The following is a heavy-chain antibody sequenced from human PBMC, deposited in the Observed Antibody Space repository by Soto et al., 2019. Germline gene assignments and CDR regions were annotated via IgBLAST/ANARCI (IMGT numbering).Heavy chain of an antibody. CDR2: VYYTGST. Sequence: QVQLQESGPGLVKPSETLSLTCTVSGGSISTYYWSWIRQPPGKGLEWIGYVYYTGSTNYNPSLKSRVTISVDTSKNQFSLHLSSVTAADTAVYYCARRADFRGIQYNWFDPWGQGNLVTVSS. CDR3: ARRADFRGIQYNWFDP. D-gene: IGHD2-15*01. J-gene: IGHJ5*02. CDR1: GGSISTYY. V-gene: IGHV4-59*01.